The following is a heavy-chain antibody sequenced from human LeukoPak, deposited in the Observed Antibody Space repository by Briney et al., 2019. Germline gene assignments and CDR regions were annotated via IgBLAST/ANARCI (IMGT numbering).Heavy chain of an antibody. V-gene: IGHV1-69*13. Sequence: ASVKVSCKASGGTFSSYAISWVRQAPGQGLEWMGGIIPIFGTANYAQKFQGRVTITADESTSTAYMELSSLRSEDTAVYYCARDRRHTIFGVVTTEGMDVWGQGTTVTVSS. J-gene: IGHJ6*02. CDR1: GGTFSSYA. D-gene: IGHD3-3*01. CDR3: ARDRRHTIFGVVTTEGMDV. CDR2: IIPIFGTA.